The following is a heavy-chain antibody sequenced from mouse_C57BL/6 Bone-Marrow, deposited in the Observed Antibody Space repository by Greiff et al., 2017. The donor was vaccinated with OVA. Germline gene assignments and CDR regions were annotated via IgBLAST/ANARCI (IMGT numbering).Heavy chain of an antibody. CDR1: GFTFSSYG. D-gene: IGHD1-1*01. CDR2: ISSGGSYT. Sequence: EVKLEESGGDLVKPGGSLKLSCAASGFTFSSYGMSWVRQTPDKRLEWVATISSGGSYTYYPDSVKGRFTISRDNAKNTLYLQMSSLKSEDTAMYYCARGSSSRGYWGQGTTLTVSS. J-gene: IGHJ2*01. V-gene: IGHV5-6*02. CDR3: ARGSSSRGY.